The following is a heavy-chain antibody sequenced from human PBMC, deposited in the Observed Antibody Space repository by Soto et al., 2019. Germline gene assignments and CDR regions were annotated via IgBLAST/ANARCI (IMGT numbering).Heavy chain of an antibody. CDR3: APCTLGWFGEFPFDY. V-gene: IGHV2-5*02. CDR2: IYWDDDK. J-gene: IGHJ4*02. CDR1: GFSLSTSGVG. D-gene: IGHD3-10*01. Sequence: QITLKESGPTLVKPTQTLTLTCTFSGFSLSTSGVGVGWIRQPPGKALEWLALIYWDDDKRYSPSLKSRLTIXXDXSXXQVVLTMTNMDPVDTATYYCAPCTLGWFGEFPFDYWGQGTLVTVSS.